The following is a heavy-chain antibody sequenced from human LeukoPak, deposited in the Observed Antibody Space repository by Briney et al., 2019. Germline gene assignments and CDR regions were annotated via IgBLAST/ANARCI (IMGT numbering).Heavy chain of an antibody. CDR3: ASRKKGMATAGFAH. J-gene: IGHJ4*02. V-gene: IGHV5-51*01. D-gene: IGHD5-24*01. CDR1: GYSFTSYW. Sequence: GESLKISCKGSGYSFTSYWIAWVRQKPGKGLEWMGIIYPVDSDTKYSPSFQGQVTMSVDKSMNTAYLQWSSLKASDTALYYCASRKKGMATAGFAHWGQGTLVTVPS. CDR2: IYPVDSDT.